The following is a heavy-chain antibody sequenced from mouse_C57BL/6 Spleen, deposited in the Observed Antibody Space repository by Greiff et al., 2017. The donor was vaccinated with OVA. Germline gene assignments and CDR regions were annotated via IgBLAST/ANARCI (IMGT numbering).Heavy chain of an antibody. CDR2: IDPSDSET. V-gene: IGHV1-52*01. D-gene: IGHD1-1*01. Sequence: VQLQQPGAELVRPGSSVKLSCKASGYTFTSYWMHWVKQRPIQGLEWIGNIDPSDSETHYNQKFKDKATLTVDKSSSTAYMQLSSLTSEDSAVYYCARRGLTTVVGGYYFDYWGQGTTLTVSS. CDR3: ARRGLTTVVGGYYFDY. CDR1: GYTFTSYW. J-gene: IGHJ2*01.